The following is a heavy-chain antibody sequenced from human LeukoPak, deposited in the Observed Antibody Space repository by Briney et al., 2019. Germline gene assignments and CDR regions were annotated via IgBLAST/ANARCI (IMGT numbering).Heavy chain of an antibody. CDR3: ARVQITMVRGVDDAFDI. V-gene: IGHV4-39*07. Sequence: PSETLSLTCTVSGGSISSSSYYWGWIRQPPGKGLEWIATIYYSGSTYYNPSLKSRVTISVDTSKNQFSLKLSSVTAADTAVYYCARVQITMVRGVDDAFDIWGQGTMVTVSS. CDR1: GGSISSSSYY. CDR2: IYYSGST. J-gene: IGHJ3*02. D-gene: IGHD3-10*01.